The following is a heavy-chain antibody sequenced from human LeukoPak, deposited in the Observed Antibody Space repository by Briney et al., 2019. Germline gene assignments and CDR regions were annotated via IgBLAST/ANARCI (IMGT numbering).Heavy chain of an antibody. Sequence: GGSLRLSCAASGFTFSSFSINWVRQAAGKGLEWVSSINTVASYIYYADSARGRFTISRDNAKNSLYLQMNSLRAEDTGVYYCARLRRNGDSGGFYYYYDSWGQGTLVTVSS. CDR2: INTVASYI. D-gene: IGHD2-21*01. CDR1: GFTFSSFS. J-gene: IGHJ4*02. CDR3: ARLRRNGDSGGFYYYYDS. V-gene: IGHV3-21*01.